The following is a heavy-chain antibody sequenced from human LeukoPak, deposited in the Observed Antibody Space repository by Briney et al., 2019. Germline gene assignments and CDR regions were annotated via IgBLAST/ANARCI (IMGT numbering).Heavy chain of an antibody. Sequence: SETLSLTCAVPGGSFNTYYWSWIRQPPGKGLEWIGEINHSGNSNYNPSLKSRLTISIDTSKKQFSLRLSSVTAADTAVYYCARGRITNYYDSSDHAYRSYHYMDVWGKGTMVAVSS. D-gene: IGHD3-22*01. J-gene: IGHJ6*03. CDR1: GGSFNTYY. CDR3: ARGRITNYYDSSDHAYRSYHYMDV. CDR2: INHSGNS. V-gene: IGHV4-34*01.